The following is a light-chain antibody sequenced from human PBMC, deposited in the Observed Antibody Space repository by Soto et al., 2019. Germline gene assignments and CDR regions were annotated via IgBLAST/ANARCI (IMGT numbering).Light chain of an antibody. CDR1: QSVSSSY. Sequence: EIVLTQSPDTLSLSPGERATLSRRASQSVSSSYLAWYQQTPGQAPRLLIYGTSNRATGIPDRFSGSGSGTDFTLTISRLEPEDFAVYYCQQYGNSRWTFGRGTKVEIK. J-gene: IGKJ1*01. CDR2: GTS. V-gene: IGKV3-20*01. CDR3: QQYGNSRWT.